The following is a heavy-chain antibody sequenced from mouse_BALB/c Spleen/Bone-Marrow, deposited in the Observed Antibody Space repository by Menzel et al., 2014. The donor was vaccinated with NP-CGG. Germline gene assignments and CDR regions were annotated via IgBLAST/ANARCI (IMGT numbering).Heavy chain of an antibody. J-gene: IGHJ2*01. CDR2: IRNKANGYTA. CDR3: ARYDVYYYFDY. V-gene: IGHV7-3*02. Sequence: EVQLQESGGGLVQPGGSLRLSCATSGFTFTDYYMSWVRQPPGKALEWLVFIRNKANGYTAEYSASMKGRFTISRDNSQSILYLQMNTLRAEDSATYYCARYDVYYYFDYWGQGTTLTVSS. CDR1: GFTFTDYY. D-gene: IGHD2-3*01.